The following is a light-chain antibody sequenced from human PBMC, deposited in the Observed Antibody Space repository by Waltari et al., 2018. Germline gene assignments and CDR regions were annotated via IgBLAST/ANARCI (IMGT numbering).Light chain of an antibody. CDR3: SSYTNIITYV. CDR1: SSDVDNYNF. V-gene: IGLV2-14*01. CDR2: GVS. Sequence: QSALTQPASVSGSPGQSITISCTGTSSDVDNYNFVSWYQQHPGKAPKRSIYGVSKRPSGVSDRFSGSKSGNTASLTISGLQAEDEADYYCSSYTNIITYVFGTGTKVTVL. J-gene: IGLJ1*01.